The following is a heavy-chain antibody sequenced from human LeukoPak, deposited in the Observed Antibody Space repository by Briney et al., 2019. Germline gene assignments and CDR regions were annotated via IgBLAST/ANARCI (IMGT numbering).Heavy chain of an antibody. Sequence: SETLSLTCTVSGGSISSSSYYWGWIRQPPGKGLEWIGSIYYSGSTYYNPSLKSRVTISVDTSKNQFSLKLSSVTAADTAVYYCARLGLRWYSYGMDVWGQGTTVTVSS. CDR1: GGSISSSSYY. V-gene: IGHV4-39*01. J-gene: IGHJ6*02. CDR2: IYYSGST. D-gene: IGHD4-17*01. CDR3: ARLGLRWYSYGMDV.